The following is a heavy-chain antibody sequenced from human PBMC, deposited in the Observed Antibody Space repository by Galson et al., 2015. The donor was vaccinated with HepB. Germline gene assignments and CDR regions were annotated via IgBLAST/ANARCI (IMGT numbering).Heavy chain of an antibody. CDR3: ARAHIQLWACDY. V-gene: IGHV1-3*01. CDR2: INAGNGNT. J-gene: IGHJ4*02. CDR1: GYTFTSYA. Sequence: SVKVSCKASGYTFTSYAMHWVRQAPGQRLEWMGWINAGNGNTKYSQKFQGRVTITRDTSASTAYMELSSLRSEDTAVYYCARAHIQLWACDYWGQGTLVTVSS. D-gene: IGHD5-18*01.